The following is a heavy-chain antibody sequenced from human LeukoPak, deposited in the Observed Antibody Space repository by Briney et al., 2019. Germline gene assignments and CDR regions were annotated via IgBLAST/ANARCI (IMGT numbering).Heavy chain of an antibody. CDR3: ARDYNYDILTGSPYFDY. V-gene: IGHV4-38-2*02. D-gene: IGHD3-9*01. CDR2: XYHSGST. Sequence: SSETLSLTCAVSGYSISSGYYWGWIRQPPGKXXXXXXXXYHSGSTYYNPSLKSRVTISVDTSKNQFSLKLSSVTAADTAVYYCARDYNYDILTGSPYFDYWGQGTLVTVSS. J-gene: IGHJ4*02. CDR1: GYSISSGYY.